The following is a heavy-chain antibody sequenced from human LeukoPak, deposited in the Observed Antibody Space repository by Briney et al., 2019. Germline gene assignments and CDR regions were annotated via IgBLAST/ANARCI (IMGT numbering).Heavy chain of an antibody. CDR1: GGSFSGYY. D-gene: IGHD6-19*01. V-gene: IGHV4-34*01. CDR2: INHSGST. J-gene: IGHJ4*02. CDR3: ARLISGWYYDY. Sequence: SETLSLTCAVYGGSFSGYYWSWIRQPPGKGLEWVGEINHSGSTNYNPSLKSRVTISVDTSKNQFSLKLSSVTAADTAVYYCARLISGWYYDYWGQGTLVTVSS.